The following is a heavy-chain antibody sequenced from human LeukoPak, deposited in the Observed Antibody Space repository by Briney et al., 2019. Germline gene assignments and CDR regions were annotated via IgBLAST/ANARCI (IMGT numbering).Heavy chain of an antibody. CDR2: IYYSGST. V-gene: IGHV4-39*01. J-gene: IGHJ3*02. CDR1: GGSISSSDYY. D-gene: IGHD5-24*01. Sequence: PSETLSLTCTVSGGSISSSDYYWGWIRQPPGKGLEWIGTIYYSGSTYYNPSLKSRVTISVDTSKNQFSLKLSSVTAADTAVYYCARIEMATTSDAFDIWGQGTTVTVSS. CDR3: ARIEMATTSDAFDI.